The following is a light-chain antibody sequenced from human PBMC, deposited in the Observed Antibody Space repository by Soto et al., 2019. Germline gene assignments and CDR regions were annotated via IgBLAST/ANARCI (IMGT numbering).Light chain of an antibody. Sequence: SVLTQPPSASGAPGQTVTISCSGSSSNIGSHTVNLYQHLPGTAPKLLIYSNTQRPLGVPVRFSGSKSGTSASLAISGLQSEDEAEYYCAAWYDRLYGFGNGTKVTV. V-gene: IGLV1-44*01. CDR2: SNT. CDR1: SSNIGSHT. CDR3: AAWYDRLYG. J-gene: IGLJ1*01.